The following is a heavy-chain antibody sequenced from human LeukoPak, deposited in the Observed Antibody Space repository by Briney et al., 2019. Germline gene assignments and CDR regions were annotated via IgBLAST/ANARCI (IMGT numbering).Heavy chain of an antibody. D-gene: IGHD3-9*01. CDR1: GFTFSRYG. CDR2: IQTDGSAK. V-gene: IGHV3-30*02. J-gene: IGHJ3*01. Sequence: GGSLRLSCVSSGFTFSRYGIHWVRQAPGKGLEWVSFIQTDGSAKYYSDSVKARFTISRDNPKNTVYLQMNSLSTEDTAVYYCAIEISRLVIHAFDLWGQGTMVTVSS. CDR3: AIEISRLVIHAFDL.